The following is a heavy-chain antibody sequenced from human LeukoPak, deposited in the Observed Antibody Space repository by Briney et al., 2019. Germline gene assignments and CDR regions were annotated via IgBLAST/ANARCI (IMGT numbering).Heavy chain of an antibody. Sequence: SGTLSLTCTVSGDSISSYYWSWVRQPPGKELEWIGQIHHTGGTNYNPSLKSRVTMSIDTPVNQFSLKVTSVTAADTAVYHCARQKTYYSPFDYWGQGTLASVSS. CDR3: ARQKTYYSPFDY. CDR2: IHHTGGT. CDR1: GDSISSYY. J-gene: IGHJ4*02. V-gene: IGHV4-59*08. D-gene: IGHD3-10*01.